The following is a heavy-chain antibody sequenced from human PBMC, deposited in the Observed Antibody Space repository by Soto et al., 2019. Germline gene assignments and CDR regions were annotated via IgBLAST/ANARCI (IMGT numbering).Heavy chain of an antibody. CDR1: GFTFTNAW. Sequence: EPQLVDSGGGLVKPGGSLRLSCVASGFTFTNAWINWVRQAPGKGLEWVGRIAREAGGGAAEYAAPIKDRFVLSRDASINTVFLQMNSLKADAAAVYYCVDYWHGMDVWGHGTTVTVSS. J-gene: IGHJ6*02. D-gene: IGHD2-8*02. V-gene: IGHV3-15*07. CDR3: VDYWHGMDV. CDR2: IAREAGGGAA.